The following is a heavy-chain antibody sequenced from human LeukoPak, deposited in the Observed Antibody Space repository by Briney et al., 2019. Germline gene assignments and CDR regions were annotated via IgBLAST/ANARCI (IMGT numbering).Heavy chain of an antibody. CDR2: INHSGST. CDR3: ARGDGYNYPTFDY. CDR1: GGSISSYY. D-gene: IGHD5-24*01. Sequence: SETLSLTCTVSGGSISSYYWSWIRQPPGKGLEWIGEINHSGSTNYNPSLKSRVTISVDTSKNQFSLKLSSVTAADTAVYYCARGDGYNYPTFDYWGQGTLVTVSS. V-gene: IGHV4-34*01. J-gene: IGHJ4*02.